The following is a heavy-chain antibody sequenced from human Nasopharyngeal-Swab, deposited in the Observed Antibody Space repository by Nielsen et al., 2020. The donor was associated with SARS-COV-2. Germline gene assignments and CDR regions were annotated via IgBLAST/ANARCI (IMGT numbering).Heavy chain of an antibody. Sequence: GESLKISCAASGFTFSSYWMSWVRQAPGKGLEWVSAISGSGGSTNYAGSVKGRFTVSRDNSKNTLYLQMNSLRTEDTAVYYCAKVVSETNSWWGQGTLVTVSS. CDR3: AKVVSETNSW. CDR1: GFTFSSYW. J-gene: IGHJ4*02. V-gene: IGHV3-23*01. D-gene: IGHD6-13*01. CDR2: ISGSGGST.